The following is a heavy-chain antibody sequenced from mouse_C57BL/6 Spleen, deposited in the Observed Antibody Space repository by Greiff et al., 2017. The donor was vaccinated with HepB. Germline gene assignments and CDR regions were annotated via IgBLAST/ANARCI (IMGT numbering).Heavy chain of an antibody. CDR2: IYPRSGNT. V-gene: IGHV1-81*01. Sequence: VKLVESGAELARPGASVKLSCKASGYTFTSYGISWVKQRTGQGLEWIGEIYPRSGNTYYNEKFKGKATLTADKSSSTAYMELRSLTSEDSAVYFCAFDYDDRFAYWGQGTLVTVSA. D-gene: IGHD2-4*01. CDR1: GYTFTSYG. CDR3: AFDYDDRFAY. J-gene: IGHJ3*01.